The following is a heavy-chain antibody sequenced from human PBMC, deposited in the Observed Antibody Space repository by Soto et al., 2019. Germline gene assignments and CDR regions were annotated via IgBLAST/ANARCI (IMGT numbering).Heavy chain of an antibody. CDR1: GGTFSTYS. V-gene: IGHV1-69*02. Sequence: QVQLVQSGAAVKKPGSAVNVSCKDSGGTFSTYSMFWVRQAPGQGLEWMGRIIPMLGISNYAQKFQGRVTISANKTTGTAYMELCSLRSYDTALYYCNTASWSAEVFDIWGQGTMVTVSS. D-gene: IGHD2-2*01. J-gene: IGHJ3*02. CDR3: NTASWSAEVFDI. CDR2: IIPMLGIS.